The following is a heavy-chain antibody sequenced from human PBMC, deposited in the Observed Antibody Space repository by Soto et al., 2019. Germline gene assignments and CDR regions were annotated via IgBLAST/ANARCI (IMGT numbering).Heavy chain of an antibody. CDR1: GFTFSSYG. J-gene: IGHJ4*02. V-gene: IGHV3-33*01. CDR3: ARGGARYSSGWYYFVY. D-gene: IGHD6-19*01. CDR2: IWYDGSNK. Sequence: PWGSLRLSCAASGFTFSSYGMHWVRQAPGKGLEWVAVIWYDGSNKYYADSVKGRFTISRDNSKNTLYLQMNSLRAEDTAVYYCARGGARYSSGWYYFVYWGQGTLVTVSS.